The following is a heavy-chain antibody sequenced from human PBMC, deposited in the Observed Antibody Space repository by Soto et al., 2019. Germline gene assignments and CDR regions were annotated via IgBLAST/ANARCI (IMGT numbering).Heavy chain of an antibody. Sequence: PGGSLRRSCAASGFTFDEYAMHWVRQAPGKGLEWVSGISWNSGSIGYADSVKGRFTISRDNAKNSLYLQMNSLRAEDTALYYCAKDGRLAAADPGWFVPWGQGTLVTVSS. CDR2: ISWNSGSI. CDR3: AKDGRLAAADPGWFVP. D-gene: IGHD6-13*01. J-gene: IGHJ5*02. CDR1: GFTFDEYA. V-gene: IGHV3-9*01.